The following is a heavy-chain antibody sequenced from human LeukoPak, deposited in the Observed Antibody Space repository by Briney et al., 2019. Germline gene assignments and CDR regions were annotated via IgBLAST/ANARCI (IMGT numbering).Heavy chain of an antibody. CDR1: GFTFSSYA. CDR2: ISGSGGST. D-gene: IGHD6-13*01. Sequence: GGSLRLSCAASGFTFSSYAMSWVRQAPGKGLEWVSAISGSGGSTYCADSVQGRFTISRDNSKNTLYLQMTSLRAEDTAVYYCAKWVSSSSSYDGYWGQGTLVTVSS. CDR3: AKWVSSSSSYDGY. J-gene: IGHJ4*02. V-gene: IGHV3-23*01.